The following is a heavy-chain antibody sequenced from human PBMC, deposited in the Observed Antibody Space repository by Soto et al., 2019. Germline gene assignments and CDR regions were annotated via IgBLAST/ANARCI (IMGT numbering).Heavy chain of an antibody. CDR3: ARGGADHYHYGMDV. CDR1: GVTLTTYA. V-gene: IGHV3-23*01. Sequence: GGSLSLSWAASGVTLTTYAVSWVRQPPGKGLEWVSSMNGAGTSTSYADSVKGRFTTSRDNSKNTLFLEMNSLRAEDTAVYYCARGGADHYHYGMDVWGQGTTVTVSS. D-gene: IGHD3-10*01. CDR2: MNGAGTST. J-gene: IGHJ6*02.